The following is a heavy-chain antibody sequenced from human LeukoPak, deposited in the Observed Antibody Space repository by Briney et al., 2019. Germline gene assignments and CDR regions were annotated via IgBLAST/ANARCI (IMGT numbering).Heavy chain of an antibody. V-gene: IGHV3-21*01. Sequence: GGSLRLSCVASGFTFSSYSMNWVRHAPGKGLEWVSSISSSSSYIYYADSVKGRFTISRDNAKHSLYLQMNSLRAEDTAVYYCAELGITMIGGVWGKGTTVTISS. D-gene: IGHD3-10*02. CDR2: ISSSSSYI. CDR1: GFTFSSYS. CDR3: AELGITMIGGV. J-gene: IGHJ6*04.